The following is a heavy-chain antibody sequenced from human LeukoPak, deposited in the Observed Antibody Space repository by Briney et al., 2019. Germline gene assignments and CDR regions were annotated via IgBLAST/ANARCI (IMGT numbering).Heavy chain of an antibody. CDR3: ARRLRLIDNWFDP. CDR2: IIPIFGTA. J-gene: IGHJ5*02. D-gene: IGHD5-12*01. V-gene: IGHV1-69*13. CDR1: GGTFSSYA. Sequence: SVTVSCKASGGTFSSYAISWVRQAPGQGLEWMEGIIPIFGTANYAQKFQGRVTITADESTSTAYMELSSLRSEDTAVYYCARRLRLIDNWFDPWGQGTLVTVSS.